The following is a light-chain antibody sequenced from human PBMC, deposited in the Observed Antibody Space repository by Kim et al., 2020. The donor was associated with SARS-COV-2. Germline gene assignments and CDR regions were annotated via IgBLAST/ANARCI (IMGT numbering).Light chain of an antibody. Sequence: SYELTQPPSVSVYPGQTASITCSGDKLGDKYACWYQQKPGQSPVLVIYQDSKRPSGIPERFSGSNSGNTATLTISGTQAMDEADYYCQAWDNSTADVVFG. CDR2: QDS. CDR1: KLGDKY. CDR3: QAWDNSTADVV. J-gene: IGLJ2*01. V-gene: IGLV3-1*01.